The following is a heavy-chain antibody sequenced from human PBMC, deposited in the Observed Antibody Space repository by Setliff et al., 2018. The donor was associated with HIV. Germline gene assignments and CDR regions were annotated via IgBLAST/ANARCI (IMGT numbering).Heavy chain of an antibody. J-gene: IGHJ6*03. Sequence: SVKVSCKASGDTFNSYAISWVRQAPGQGLEWMGGVIPIFGTANYAQKFQGRATITAGESTSTAYMELSSLRSEDTAVYYCAKGGYYDSTGYYYYYLYYLDEWGKGTTVTVSS. CDR1: GDTFNSYA. CDR3: AKGGYYDSTGYYYYYLYYLDE. CDR2: VIPIFGTA. D-gene: IGHD3-22*01. V-gene: IGHV1-69*13.